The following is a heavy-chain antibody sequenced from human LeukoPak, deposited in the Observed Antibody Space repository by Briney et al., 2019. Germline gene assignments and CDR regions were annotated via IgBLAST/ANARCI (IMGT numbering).Heavy chain of an antibody. D-gene: IGHD1-26*01. CDR2: INWNGGST. J-gene: IGHJ3*02. CDR3: ARSKGVGARFFMHAFDI. CDR1: GFTFDDYG. V-gene: IGHV3-20*01. Sequence: GGSLRLSCAASGFTFDDYGMSWVRHAPGKGLEWVSGINWNGGSTGYADSVKGRFTISRDNAKNSQYLQMNSLRAEDTALYHCARSKGVGARFFMHAFDIWGQGTMVTVSS.